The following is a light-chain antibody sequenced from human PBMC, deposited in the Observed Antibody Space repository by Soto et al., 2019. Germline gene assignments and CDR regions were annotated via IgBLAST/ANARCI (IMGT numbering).Light chain of an antibody. CDR1: SSNIGSNY. V-gene: IGLV1-47*01. Sequence: QSALTQLPSASGTPGQRVTISCSGSSSNIGSNYVFWYQHLPGTAPKLLIYRNNQRPSGVPNRFSGSKSGTSASLAISGLRSEYETDYYCAAWKDSLSGVGFGGGTKVTVL. CDR3: AAWKDSLSGVG. J-gene: IGLJ2*01. CDR2: RNN.